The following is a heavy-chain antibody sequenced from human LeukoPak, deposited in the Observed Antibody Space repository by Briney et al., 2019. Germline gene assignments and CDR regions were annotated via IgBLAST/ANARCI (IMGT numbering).Heavy chain of an antibody. V-gene: IGHV1-2*02. Sequence: ASVKVSCKASVYTFTGYYMHWVREAPGQGLEWMEWINPNSGGTNYAQKFQGRVTMTRDTSISTAYMELSRLRSDVTAVYYCARALWKYCSSTSCPPGYYYMDVWGKGTTVTVSS. D-gene: IGHD2-2*01. CDR3: ARALWKYCSSTSCPPGYYYMDV. CDR1: VYTFTGYY. CDR2: INPNSGGT. J-gene: IGHJ6*03.